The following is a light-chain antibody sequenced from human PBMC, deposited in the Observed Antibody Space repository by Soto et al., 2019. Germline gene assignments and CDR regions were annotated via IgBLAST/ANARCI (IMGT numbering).Light chain of an antibody. J-gene: IGKJ5*01. CDR1: QAIDTY. V-gene: IGKV1-9*01. CDR3: QQLNSFPFI. CDR2: AAS. Sequence: DIQLTQSPSFLSASVGDRVTITCRASQAIDTYLAWYQKKPGKAPKLLIYAASLLQSGVPSRFSGGGSGTEFTLTLNSLQPEDFASYYCQQLNSFPFIFGQGTRLEIK.